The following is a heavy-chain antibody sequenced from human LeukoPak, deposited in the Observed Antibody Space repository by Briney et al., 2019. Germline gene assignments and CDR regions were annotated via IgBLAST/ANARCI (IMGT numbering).Heavy chain of an antibody. V-gene: IGHV3-23*01. J-gene: IGHJ4*02. CDR2: ISGSGGST. CDR1: GFTFSSYA. Sequence: PGGSLRLSCAASGFTFSSYAMSWVRQAPGKGLEWVSAISGSGGSTYYADSVKGRFTISRDNSKNTLYLQMNSLKAEDTAVYYCARMKQQLMGGKFDYWGQGTLVTVSS. CDR3: ARMKQQLMGGKFDY. D-gene: IGHD6-13*01.